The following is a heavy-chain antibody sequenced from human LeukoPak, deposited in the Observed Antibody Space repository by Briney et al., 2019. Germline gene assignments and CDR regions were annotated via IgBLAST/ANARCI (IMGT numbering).Heavy chain of an antibody. V-gene: IGHV3-23*01. CDR3: AKFETTVTTFGIYFDC. Sequence: PGGSLRLSCAASGFTFSSYVMSWVRQAPGKGLEWVSSISGSGGHTDYADSVKGRFTISRDNSKNTLYLQMNSLRAEDTAVYYCAKFETTVTTFGIYFDCWGQGTLVTVSS. D-gene: IGHD4-17*01. J-gene: IGHJ4*02. CDR1: GFTFSSYV. CDR2: ISGSGGHT.